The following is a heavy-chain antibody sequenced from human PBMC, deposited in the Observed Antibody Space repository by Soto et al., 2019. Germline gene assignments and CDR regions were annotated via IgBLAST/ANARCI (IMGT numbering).Heavy chain of an antibody. CDR3: ARDLRYGDYGNAFDI. J-gene: IGHJ3*02. V-gene: IGHV1-2*04. CDR1: GYTFTGYY. Sequence: ASVKVSCKASGYTFTGYYMHWVRQAPGQGLEWMGWINPNSGGTNYAQKFQGWVAMTRDTSTSTVYMELSSLRSEDTAVYYCARDLRYGDYGNAFDIWGQGTMVTVSS. CDR2: INPNSGGT. D-gene: IGHD4-17*01.